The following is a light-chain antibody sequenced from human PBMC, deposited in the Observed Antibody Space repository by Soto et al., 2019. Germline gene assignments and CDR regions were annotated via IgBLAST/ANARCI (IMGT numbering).Light chain of an antibody. Sequence: QSVLTQSASVSGAPGQSITISCTGTSSDVGGYNHVSWYQIHPGKAPKLIIYEVTSRPSGVSYRFSVSKSGNSASLTISGLQAEDEADYYCSSYASSSSYVFGGGTKVTVL. CDR3: SSYASSSSYV. J-gene: IGLJ1*01. CDR1: SSDVGGYNH. CDR2: EVT. V-gene: IGLV2-14*01.